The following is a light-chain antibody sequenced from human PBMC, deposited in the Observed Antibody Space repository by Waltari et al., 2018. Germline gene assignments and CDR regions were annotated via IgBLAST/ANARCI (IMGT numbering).Light chain of an antibody. CDR3: NSRDSNGNPFV. CDR2: GKN. CDR1: SLSYHY. J-gene: IGLJ1*01. V-gene: IGLV3-19*01. Sequence: SSELTQDPAVSVALGQTVRITCQGDSLSYHYAHWYRQKPGQAPLLVMYGKNNRPSGIPDRFSGSYSGDTASLTITGAQAEDEADYYCNSRDSNGNPFVFGPATKVTVL.